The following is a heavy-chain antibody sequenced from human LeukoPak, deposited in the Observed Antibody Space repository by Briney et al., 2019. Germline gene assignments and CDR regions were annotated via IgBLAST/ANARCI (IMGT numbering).Heavy chain of an antibody. V-gene: IGHV1-2*02. J-gene: IGHJ4*02. CDR2: INPNSGGT. CDR3: ARGGRYYYDSSGYNTY. Sequence: ASVKVSCKASGYTFTGYYMHWVRQAPGQGLEWMGWINPNSGGTNYAQKFQGRVTMTRDTSISTAYMELSRLRSYDTAVYYCARGGRYYYDSSGYNTYWGQGTLVTVSS. D-gene: IGHD3-22*01. CDR1: GYTFTGYY.